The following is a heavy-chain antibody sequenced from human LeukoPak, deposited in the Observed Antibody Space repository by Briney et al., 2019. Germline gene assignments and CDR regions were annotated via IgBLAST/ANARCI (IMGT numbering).Heavy chain of an antibody. D-gene: IGHD1-7*01. CDR1: GASISSYY. J-gene: IGHJ4*02. Sequence: SETLSLTCTVSGASISSYYWSWIRQPPGKGLEWIGYIYDSGSTNYNPSLKSRVTISLDTSMNQFSLKLSSVTAADTAAYYCASLTGTARGYWGQGTLVTVSS. V-gene: IGHV4-59*08. CDR3: ASLTGTARGY. CDR2: IYDSGST.